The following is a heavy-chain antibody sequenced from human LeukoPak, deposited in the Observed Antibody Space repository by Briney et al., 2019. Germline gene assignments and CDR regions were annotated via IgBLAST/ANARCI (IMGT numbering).Heavy chain of an antibody. V-gene: IGHV4-39*01. D-gene: IGHD1-26*01. CDR3: ARRTKYSGSYPMDY. J-gene: IGHJ4*02. CDR1: GGSISCSSYY. Sequence: PSETLSLTCTVSGGSISCSSYYWGWIRQPPGKGLEWIGSIYYSGSTYYNPSLKSRVTISVDTSKNQFSLKLSSVTAADTAVYYCARRTKYSGSYPMDYWGQGTLVTVSS. CDR2: IYYSGST.